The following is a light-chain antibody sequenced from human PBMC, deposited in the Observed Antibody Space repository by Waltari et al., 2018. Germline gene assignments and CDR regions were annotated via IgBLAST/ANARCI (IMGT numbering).Light chain of an antibody. CDR1: QNVNTN. CDR2: AAS. J-gene: IGKJ4*01. CDR3: QQYNTWPRALT. V-gene: IGKV3-15*01. Sequence: LLMTQSPSTLSVSPGERATLSCTASQNVNTNVAWYQQKTGHTPRLIIYAASSRVTGVPARFSGGGSGTDFTLTISSLQSEDAAVYYCQQYNTWPRALTVGGGTKVGIK.